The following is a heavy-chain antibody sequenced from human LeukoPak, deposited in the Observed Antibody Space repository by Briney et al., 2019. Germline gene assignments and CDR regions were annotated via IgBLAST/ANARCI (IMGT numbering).Heavy chain of an antibody. CDR1: GGSISSGSYY. Sequence: SETLSLTCTVSGGSISSGSYYWSWIRQPAGKGLEWIGRIFTSGSTNYNPSLKSRVTISVDTSKNQFSLKLSSVTAADTAVYYCARDRYSNRYYYYMDVWGKGTTVTVSS. J-gene: IGHJ6*03. D-gene: IGHD4-11*01. CDR3: ARDRYSNRYYYYMDV. CDR2: IFTSGST. V-gene: IGHV4-61*02.